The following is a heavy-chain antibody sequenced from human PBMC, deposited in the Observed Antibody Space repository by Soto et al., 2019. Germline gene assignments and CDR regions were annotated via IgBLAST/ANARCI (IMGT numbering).Heavy chain of an antibody. CDR2: IHHTGRT. D-gene: IGHD3-3*01. CDR1: SGYISSDNW. J-gene: IGHJ3*02. Sequence: QVQLQESGPGLVKPSGTLSLTCAFSSGYISSDNWWSWVRQPPGKGLEWIGEIHHTGRTNSNPSLQSQVTVLVDKSKNQFSLELTSVTAADTAVYYCTSTTRAFCSPDIWGQVTMVTVSS. CDR3: TSTTRAFCSPDI. V-gene: IGHV4-4*02.